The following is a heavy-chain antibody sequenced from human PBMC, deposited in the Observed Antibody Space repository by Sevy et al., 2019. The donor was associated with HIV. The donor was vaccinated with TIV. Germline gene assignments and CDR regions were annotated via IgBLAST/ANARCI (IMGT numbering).Heavy chain of an antibody. D-gene: IGHD3-16*02. CDR2: ILPVFGTT. J-gene: IGHJ4*02. CDR3: AKGMEFSFMLSQVPLTALES. CDR1: GGTFSNHI. Sequence: ASVKVSCQTSGGTFSNHIIHWVRQAPGHEFEWVGGILPVFGTTNYAQRFRVRVTFAGDDSTRTHYMELSSLRSDDTALYYCAKGMEFSFMLSQVPLTALESWGQGTLVTVSS. V-gene: IGHV1-69*13.